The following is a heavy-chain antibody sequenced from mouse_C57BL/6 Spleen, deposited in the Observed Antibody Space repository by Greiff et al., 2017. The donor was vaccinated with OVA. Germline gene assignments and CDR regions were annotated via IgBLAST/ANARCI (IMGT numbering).Heavy chain of an antibody. CDR3: AKASTVVAGGAMDY. Sequence: VQLQQSGPGLVAPSQSLSITCTVSGFSLTSYGVSWVRQPPGKGLEWLGVIWGDGSTNYHSALISRLSISKDNSKSQVFLKLNSLQTDDTATYYCAKASTVVAGGAMDYWGQGTSVTVSS. V-gene: IGHV2-3*01. D-gene: IGHD1-1*01. CDR1: GFSLTSYG. J-gene: IGHJ4*01. CDR2: IWGDGST.